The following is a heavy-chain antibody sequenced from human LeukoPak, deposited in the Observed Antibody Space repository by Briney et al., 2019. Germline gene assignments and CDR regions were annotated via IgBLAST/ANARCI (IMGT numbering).Heavy chain of an antibody. Sequence: SETLSLTCTVSGGSLSSGGYYWSWIRQPPGKGLEWIGYIYHSGSTYYNPSLKSRVTISVDRSKNQFSPKLSSVTAADTAVYYCARSPNDYKGNWFDPWGQGTLVTVSS. D-gene: IGHD4-11*01. J-gene: IGHJ5*02. CDR2: IYHSGST. CDR3: ARSPNDYKGNWFDP. V-gene: IGHV4-30-2*01. CDR1: GGSLSSGGYY.